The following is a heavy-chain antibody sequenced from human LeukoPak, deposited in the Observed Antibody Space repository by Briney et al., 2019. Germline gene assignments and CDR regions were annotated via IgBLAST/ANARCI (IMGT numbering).Heavy chain of an antibody. CDR2: ISSSGSTI. V-gene: IGHV3-48*04. CDR3: ARSPAHWDYYYGMDV. D-gene: IGHD7-27*01. J-gene: IGHJ6*02. Sequence: GGSLRLSCAASGFTFSIYSMNWVRQAPGKGLEWVSYISSSGSTIYYADSVKGRFTISRDNAKNSLYLQMNSLRAEDTAVYYCARSPAHWDYYYGMDVWGQGTTVTVSS. CDR1: GFTFSIYS.